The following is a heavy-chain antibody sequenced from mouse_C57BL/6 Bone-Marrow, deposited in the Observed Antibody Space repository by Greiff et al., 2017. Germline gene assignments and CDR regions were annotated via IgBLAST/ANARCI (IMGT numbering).Heavy chain of an antibody. Sequence: QVQLQQPGAELVKPGASVKLSCKASGYTFTSYCMQWVKQRPGQGLEWLGEIDPSDSYTNYNPKFTGKATLTVDTSSSTAYMQLSSLTSEDSAVYYCARTGPTGVATDYWGQGTTLTVSS. CDR1: GYTFTSYC. V-gene: IGHV1-50*01. J-gene: IGHJ2*01. D-gene: IGHD1-1*01. CDR3: ARTGPTGVATDY. CDR2: IDPSDSYT.